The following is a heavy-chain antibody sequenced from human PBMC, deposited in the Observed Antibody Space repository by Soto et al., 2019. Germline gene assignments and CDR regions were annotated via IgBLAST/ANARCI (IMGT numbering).Heavy chain of an antibody. J-gene: IGHJ4*02. CDR2: ISGSGGST. Sequence: EVQLLESGGGLVQPGGSLRLSCAAPGFTFSNYAMNWVRQAPGKGLEWVSVISGSGGSTYYADSVKGRFTISRDNSKNTLYLQMNSLRGEDTAVYYCARRSSGWYFDYWDQGTLVTVSS. V-gene: IGHV3-23*01. CDR1: GFTFSNYA. CDR3: ARRSSGWYFDY. D-gene: IGHD6-19*01.